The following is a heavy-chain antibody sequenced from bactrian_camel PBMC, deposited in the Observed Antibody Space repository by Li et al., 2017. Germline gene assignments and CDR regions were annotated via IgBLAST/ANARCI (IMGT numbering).Heavy chain of an antibody. V-gene: IGHV3S1*01. D-gene: IGHD5*01. CDR2: INGGGGST. CDR3: AADPSWRCGLASEYTY. J-gene: IGHJ4*01. Sequence: HVQLVESGGGLVQPGGSLRLSCAASGFTFSSYSMYWVRQAPGKGLEWVSAINGGGGSTYYADSAKGRFAISRDNAKNTLYLQMNSLKPEDTAMYYCAADPSWRCGLASEYTYWGQGTQVTVS. CDR1: GFTFSSYS.